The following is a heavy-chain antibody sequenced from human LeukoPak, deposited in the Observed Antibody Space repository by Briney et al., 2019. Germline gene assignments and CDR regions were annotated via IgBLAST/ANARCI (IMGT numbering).Heavy chain of an antibody. CDR3: ARGGGSDPYHFDY. CDR1: GFTFSSYD. V-gene: IGHV3-13*01. Sequence: GGSLRLSCAASGFTFSSYDMHWVRQATGKGLEWVSAIGTAGDTYYPGSVKGRFTISRENAKNSLYLQMNSLRAGDTAVYYCARGGGSDPYHFDYWAREPWSPSPQ. J-gene: IGHJ4*02. D-gene: IGHD5-12*01. CDR2: IGTAGDT.